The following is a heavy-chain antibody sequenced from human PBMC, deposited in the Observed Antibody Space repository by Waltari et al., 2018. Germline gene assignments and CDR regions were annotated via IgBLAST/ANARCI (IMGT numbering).Heavy chain of an antibody. CDR2: ISANEKT. D-gene: IGHD3-16*01. Sequence: SGFAINEYAMTWVRQAPGKGLEWVATISANEKTYYADSVTGRFTISSDNSKNTVYLQLSGLRSDDTALYYCAKNVGAGYGSRAYALDYWGLGTQVTVSS. J-gene: IGHJ4*02. CDR1: GFAINEYA. V-gene: IGHV3-23*01. CDR3: AKNVGAGYGSRAYALDY.